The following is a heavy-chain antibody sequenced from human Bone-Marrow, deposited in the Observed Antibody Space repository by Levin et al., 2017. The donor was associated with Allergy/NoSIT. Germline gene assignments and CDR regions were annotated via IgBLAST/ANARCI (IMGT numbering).Heavy chain of an antibody. CDR1: GLSFSNYD. J-gene: IGHJ6*02. Sequence: ETLSLTCAASGLSFSNYDMNWVRQAPGKGLEWVSSISGGTSRIYYADSVKGRFTISRDNAKNSLYLQMTSLRVEDTAVYYCASWAMFYYDGSDFDYFYYGMDVWGQGTTVTVSS. CDR3: ASWAMFYYDGSDFDYFYYGMDV. D-gene: IGHD3-16*01. CDR2: ISGGTSRI. V-gene: IGHV3-21*06.